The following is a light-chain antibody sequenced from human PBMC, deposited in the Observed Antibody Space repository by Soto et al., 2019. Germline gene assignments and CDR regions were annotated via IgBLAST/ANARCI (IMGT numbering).Light chain of an antibody. CDR3: QQYDDWPET. J-gene: IGKJ1*01. Sequence: DKVMTHSPATLSVSPGERATLSCRASQSVSSNLAWYQQKPGQAPRLLIYDASTRATGIPARFSGSGSGTEFTLTISSLQSEDLAVYYCQQYDDWPETFGQGTKV. CDR1: QSVSSN. CDR2: DAS. V-gene: IGKV3-15*01.